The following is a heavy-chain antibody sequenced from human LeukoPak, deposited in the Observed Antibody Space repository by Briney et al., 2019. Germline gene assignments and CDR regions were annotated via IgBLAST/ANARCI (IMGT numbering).Heavy chain of an antibody. V-gene: IGHV4-4*02. Sequence: DPGGSLRLSCAVSGFTFSSYSTKWIRQPPGKGLEWIGEIFHSGSKNYNPSLKSRVAISVDKSKTQFSRKLSSVTAADTAVYYCSVFPERTTDYYYYYMDVWGKGTTVTVSS. CDR1: GFTFSSYST. D-gene: IGHD1-14*01. CDR3: SVFPERTTDYYYYYMDV. J-gene: IGHJ6*03. CDR2: IFHSGSK.